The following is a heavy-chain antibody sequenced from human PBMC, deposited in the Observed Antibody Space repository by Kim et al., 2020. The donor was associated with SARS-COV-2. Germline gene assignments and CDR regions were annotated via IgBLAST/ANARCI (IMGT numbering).Heavy chain of an antibody. D-gene: IGHD1-26*01. CDR3: AKESEWELLLDY. J-gene: IGHJ4*02. V-gene: IGHV3-23*01. Sequence: YYADAVKGRFTITRDNSKNTLYLQMNSLGAEDTAVYYCAKESEWELLLDYWGQGTLVTVSS.